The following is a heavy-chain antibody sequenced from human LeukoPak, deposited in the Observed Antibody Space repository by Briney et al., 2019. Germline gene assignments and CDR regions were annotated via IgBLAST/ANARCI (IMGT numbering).Heavy chain of an antibody. CDR2: ISWNSGSI. CDR1: GFTFDDYA. D-gene: IGHD3-22*01. V-gene: IGHV3-9*01. Sequence: GRSLRLSCAASGFTFDDYAMHWVRQAPGKGLEWVSGISWNSGSIGYADSVKGRFTISRDNAKNSLYLQMNSLRAEDTAIYYCARRGNYYDSSGYYYVGFDYWGQGTLVTVSS. J-gene: IGHJ4*02. CDR3: ARRGNYYDSSGYYYVGFDY.